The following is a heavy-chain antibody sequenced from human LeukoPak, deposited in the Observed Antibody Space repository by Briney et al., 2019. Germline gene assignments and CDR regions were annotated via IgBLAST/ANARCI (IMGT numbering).Heavy chain of an antibody. CDR2: ISYDGSNK. J-gene: IGHJ4*02. CDR3: ARDRIGTMVRGVIIRPGGYFDY. CDR1: GFSFSSYT. V-gene: IGHV3-30-3*01. Sequence: GGSLRLSCAASGFSFSSYTMHWVRQAPGKGLEWVAGISYDGSNKYYADSVKGRFTISRDNAKNTQHLEMTSLRAEDTAVYYCARDRIGTMVRGVIIRPGGYFDYWGQGTLVTVSS. D-gene: IGHD3-10*01.